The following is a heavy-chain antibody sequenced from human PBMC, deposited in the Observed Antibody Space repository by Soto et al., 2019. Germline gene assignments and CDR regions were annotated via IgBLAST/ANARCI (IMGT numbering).Heavy chain of an antibody. Sequence: QVQLVQSGAEVKKPGSSVKVSCKASGGTFSSYTISWVRQAPGQGLEWMGRIIPILGIANYAQKFQGRVTITAYKSTSTAYMELSSMRSEDTAVYYCARETGTMIVEHCGQGTLVTVSS. CDR2: IIPILGIA. J-gene: IGHJ1*01. CDR3: ARETGTMIVEH. D-gene: IGHD3-22*01. V-gene: IGHV1-69*02. CDR1: GGTFSSYT.